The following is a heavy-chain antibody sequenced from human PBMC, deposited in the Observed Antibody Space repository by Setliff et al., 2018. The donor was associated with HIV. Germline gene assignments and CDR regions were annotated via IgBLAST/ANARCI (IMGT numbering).Heavy chain of an antibody. CDR2: IYYSGST. CDR1: GGSITTSTFY. D-gene: IGHD1-1*01. J-gene: IGHJ4*02. CDR3: ARQGQLGSE. V-gene: IGHV4-39*01. Sequence: SETLSLTCTVSGGSITTSTFYWGWIRQPPGKGLEWIGSIYYSGSTYYNPSLKSRVTISVDTSKNQFSLKLSSVTAADTAVYYCARQGQLGSEWGQGTLVTVSS.